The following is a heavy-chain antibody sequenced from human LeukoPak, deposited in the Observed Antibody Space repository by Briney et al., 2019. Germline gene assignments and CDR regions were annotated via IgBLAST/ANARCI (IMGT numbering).Heavy chain of an antibody. CDR3: ARGSITMIALGY. Sequence: SQTLSLTCTVSGGSISSGDYYWSWIRQPPGKGLEWIGYIYYSGSTYYNPSLKSRVTISVDTSKNQFSLKLSSVTAVDTAVYYCARGSITMIALGYWGQGTLVTVSS. CDR2: IYYSGST. D-gene: IGHD3-22*01. CDR1: GGSISSGDYY. V-gene: IGHV4-30-4*01. J-gene: IGHJ4*02.